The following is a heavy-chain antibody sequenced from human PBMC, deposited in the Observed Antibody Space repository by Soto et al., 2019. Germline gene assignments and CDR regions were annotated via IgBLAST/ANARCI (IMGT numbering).Heavy chain of an antibody. CDR2: IYWDDDK. CDR1: GFSLTTTGVG. D-gene: IGHD6-19*01. Sequence: QITLKESGPSLVKPTQTLTLTCTFSGFSLTTTGVGVVWIRQPPGKALEWLALIYWDDDKHYSPSLRSRLTVTKDTPKNRVVLTLTNVDPADTGTSFCAHVGGLEQWLYRLDHWGQGTLVTVSS. V-gene: IGHV2-5*02. J-gene: IGHJ4*02. CDR3: AHVGGLEQWLYRLDH.